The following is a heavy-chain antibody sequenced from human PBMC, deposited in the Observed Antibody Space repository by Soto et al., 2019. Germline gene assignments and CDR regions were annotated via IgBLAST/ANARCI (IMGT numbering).Heavy chain of an antibody. CDR2: IWYDGSKK. V-gene: IGHV3-33*01. CDR3: ASALETGDY. Sequence: QVQLVESGGGVVQPGRSLRLSCAASGFTFSNYGMHWVRQAPGKGPEWVAVIWYDGSKKYYADSVKGRFTISRDNSKNTLYLQMNSQRAEDTAVYYCASALETGDYWGQGTLVTVCS. D-gene: IGHD3-10*01. CDR1: GFTFSNYG. J-gene: IGHJ4*02.